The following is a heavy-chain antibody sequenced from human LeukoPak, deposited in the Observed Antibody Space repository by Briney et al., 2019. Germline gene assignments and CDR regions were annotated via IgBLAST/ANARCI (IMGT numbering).Heavy chain of an antibody. CDR1: GFTVSSNY. D-gene: IGHD3-9*01. CDR3: ARDSYPSPEPLRYFDWLYPNVDYYYMDV. J-gene: IGHJ6*03. V-gene: IGHV3-53*01. CDR2: IYSGGST. Sequence: GGSLRLSCAASGFTVSSNYMSWVRQAPGKGLEWVSVIYSGGSTYYADSVKGRFTISRDNFKHTLYLQMNSLRAEDTAVYYCARDSYPSPEPLRYFDWLYPNVDYYYMDVWGKGTTVTISS.